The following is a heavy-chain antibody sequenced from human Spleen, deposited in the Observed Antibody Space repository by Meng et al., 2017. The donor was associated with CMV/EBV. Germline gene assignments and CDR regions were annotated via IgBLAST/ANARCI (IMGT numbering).Heavy chain of an antibody. Sequence: INSDGGFTGHADSVKGRFTISRDNAKNTLYLQMNSLRAEDTAVYYCARDRQSFCSFIVLVVGDKPDLNVSTNHPRGSVFDLGGSFDYWGQGTLVTVSS. V-gene: IGHV3-74*01. D-gene: IGHD2-2*01. J-gene: IGHJ4*02. CDR2: INSDGGFT. CDR3: ARDRQSFCSFIVLVVGDKPDLNVSTNHPRGSVFDLGGSFDY.